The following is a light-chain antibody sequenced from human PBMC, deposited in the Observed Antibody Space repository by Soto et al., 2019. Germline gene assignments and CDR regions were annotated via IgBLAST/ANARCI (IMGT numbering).Light chain of an antibody. J-gene: IGLJ1*01. CDR1: SSDVGSSNF. Sequence: QSVLTQPASGSGAAGQSLTISCTGTSSDVGSSNFVSWYQQHPGKAPKLIIYEGSRRPSGVSGRFSGSKSGNAASLTISGLQAEDEADYYCCSFPGTSTLYVFGSGTKVTVL. CDR2: EGS. V-gene: IGLV2-23*01. CDR3: CSFPGTSTLYV.